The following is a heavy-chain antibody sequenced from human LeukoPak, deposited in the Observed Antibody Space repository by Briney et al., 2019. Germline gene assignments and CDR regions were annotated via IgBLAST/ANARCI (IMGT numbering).Heavy chain of an antibody. CDR1: GLTFSNYE. D-gene: IGHD4-17*01. V-gene: IGHV3-48*03. CDR3: ARDGYYGDYTFDY. J-gene: IGHJ4*02. Sequence: GGSLRLSCAASGLTFSNYEMNWVRQAPGKGLEWVSYISSSGRTIYYVDSVKGRFTISRDNAKNSLYLQMNSLRAEDTAVYYCARDGYYGDYTFDYWGQGTLVTVSS. CDR2: ISSSGRTI.